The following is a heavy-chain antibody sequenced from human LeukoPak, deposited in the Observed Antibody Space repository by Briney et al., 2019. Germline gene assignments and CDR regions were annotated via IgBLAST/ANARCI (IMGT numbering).Heavy chain of an antibody. CDR1: GYTFTGYY. CDR2: INPNSGGT. Sequence: ASVNVSCKASGYTFTGYYMHWVGQAPGQGLEWTGWINPNSGGTNYAQKFQVRVTMTRDRSISTAYMELGRLRSDDTAVYYCARAQGVGFDPWGQGTLVTVSS. J-gene: IGHJ5*02. V-gene: IGHV1-2*02. CDR3: ARAQGVGFDP.